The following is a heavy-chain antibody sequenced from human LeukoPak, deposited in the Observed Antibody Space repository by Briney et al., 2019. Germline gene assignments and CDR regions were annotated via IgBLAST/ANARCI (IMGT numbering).Heavy chain of an antibody. CDR2: IKQDGSEK. Sequence: GGSLRLSCAASGFTFSSYWMSWVRQAPGKGLEWAANIKQDGSEKYYVDSVKGRITISRDNAKNSLYLQMNSLRAEDTAVYYYARDRVNYFDYWGQGTLVTVSS. CDR1: GFTFSSYW. V-gene: IGHV3-7*01. J-gene: IGHJ4*02. D-gene: IGHD4-23*01. CDR3: ARDRVNYFDY.